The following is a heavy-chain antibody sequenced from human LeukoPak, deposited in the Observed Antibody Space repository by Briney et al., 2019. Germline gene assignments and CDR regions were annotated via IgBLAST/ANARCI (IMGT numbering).Heavy chain of an antibody. D-gene: IGHD6-6*01. Sequence: SETLSLTCAVYVGSFSGYYWSWIRQPPGKGLEWIGEINHSGSTNYNPSLKSRVTISVDTSKNQFSLKLTSVTAADTAVYYCARGSPRGRNRVAARRPSYYYYYIDVWGKGTTVTVSS. V-gene: IGHV4-34*01. CDR2: INHSGST. CDR1: VGSFSGYY. J-gene: IGHJ6*03. CDR3: ARGSPRGRNRVAARRPSYYYYYIDV.